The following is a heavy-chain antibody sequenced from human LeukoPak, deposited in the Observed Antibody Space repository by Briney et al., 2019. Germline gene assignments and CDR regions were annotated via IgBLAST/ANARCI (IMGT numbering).Heavy chain of an antibody. J-gene: IGHJ4*02. V-gene: IGHV3-30*02. D-gene: IGHD2-21*02. CDR3: AKVPLVTAFKYFDY. Sequence: GGSLRLSCAASGFTFSSYVMHWVRQAPGKGLEWVAFIRYDGSNKHYADSVKGRFTISGDNSKNTLYLQMNSLRAEDSAVYYCAKVPLVTAFKYFDYWGQGTLVTVSS. CDR2: IRYDGSNK. CDR1: GFTFSSYV.